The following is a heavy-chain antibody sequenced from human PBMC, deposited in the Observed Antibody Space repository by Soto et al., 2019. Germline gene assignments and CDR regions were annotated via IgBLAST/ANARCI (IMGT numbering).Heavy chain of an antibody. Sequence: PGGSLRLSYAASGFTFDDYAMHWVRQAPGKGLEWVSGISWNSGSIGYADSVKGRFTISRDNAKNSLYLQMNSLRAEDTALYYCAKDEKARGIAAALTPDAFDIWGQGKMVTVSS. CDR2: ISWNSGSI. V-gene: IGHV3-9*01. CDR3: AKDEKARGIAAALTPDAFDI. CDR1: GFTFDDYA. J-gene: IGHJ3*02. D-gene: IGHD6-25*01.